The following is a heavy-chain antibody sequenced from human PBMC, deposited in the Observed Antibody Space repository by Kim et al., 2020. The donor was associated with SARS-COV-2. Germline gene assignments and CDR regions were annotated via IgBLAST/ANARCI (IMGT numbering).Heavy chain of an antibody. CDR2: LFSDSTT. V-gene: IGHV3-53*01. Sequence: GGSLRLSCAASGFTVSADHMSWVRQAPGKGLEWVSLLFSDSTTFYADSVKGRFTISRDDSRNTMYLEMNSLRPEDTATYYCARHDWFDPWGHGTQVTVTS. CDR1: GFTVSADH. J-gene: IGHJ5*02. CDR3: ARHDWFDP.